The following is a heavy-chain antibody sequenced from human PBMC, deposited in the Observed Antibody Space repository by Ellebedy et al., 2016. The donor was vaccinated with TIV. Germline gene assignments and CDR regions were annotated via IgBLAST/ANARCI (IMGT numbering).Heavy chain of an antibody. J-gene: IGHJ4*02. CDR3: AKYDSSGYHYARRAGY. CDR2: ISGSGYNT. Sequence: GGSLRLXXAASGFTSRSFAMNWVRQAPGKGLQWVSIISGSGYNTYYADSVKGRFTISRDNSKNILYLQMDSLGAEDTAVYYCAKYDSSGYHYARRAGYWGQGTLVTVSS. CDR1: GFTSRSFA. D-gene: IGHD3-22*01. V-gene: IGHV3-23*01.